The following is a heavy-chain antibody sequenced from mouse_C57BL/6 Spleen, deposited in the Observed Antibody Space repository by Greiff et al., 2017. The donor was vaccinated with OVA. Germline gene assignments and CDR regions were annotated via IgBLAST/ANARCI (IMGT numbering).Heavy chain of an antibody. J-gene: IGHJ4*01. CDR2: IYPGDGDT. V-gene: IGHV1-80*01. Sequence: QVQLQQSGAELVKPGASVKISCKASGYAFSSYWMNWVKQRPGKGLEWIGQIYPGDGDTNYNGKFKGKATLTADKSSSTAYMQLSSLSSEDSAVDYCARYYSSSYAMDYWGQGTSVTVSA. CDR3: ARYYSSSYAMDY. D-gene: IGHD1-1*01. CDR1: GYAFSSYW.